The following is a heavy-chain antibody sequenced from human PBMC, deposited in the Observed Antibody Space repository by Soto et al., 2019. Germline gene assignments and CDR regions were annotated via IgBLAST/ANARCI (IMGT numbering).Heavy chain of an antibody. D-gene: IGHD3-9*01. J-gene: IGHJ4*02. V-gene: IGHV4-59*01. CDR2: IYYSGST. CDR1: GGSISSYY. CDR3: ARALTPTDY. Sequence: PSETLSLTCTVSGGSISSYYWSWIRQPPGKGLEWIGYIYYSGSTNYNPSLKSRVTISVDTSKNQFSLKLSSVTAADTAVYYCARALTPTDYWGQGTLVTVSS.